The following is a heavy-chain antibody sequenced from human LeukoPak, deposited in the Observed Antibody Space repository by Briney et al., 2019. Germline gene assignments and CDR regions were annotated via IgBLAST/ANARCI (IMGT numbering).Heavy chain of an antibody. J-gene: IGHJ4*02. CDR3: ARTPRLLSGYAYLDY. Sequence: ESGPTLVNPTQTLTLTCTFSGFSLSTSGMCVSWIRQPPGKALEWLARIDWDDGKYYSTSLKTRLTISKDTSKNQVVLTMTNMDPVDTATYYCARTPRLLSGYAYLDYWGQGTLVTVSS. CDR1: GFSLSTSGMC. V-gene: IGHV2-70*11. CDR2: IDWDDGK. D-gene: IGHD5-12*01.